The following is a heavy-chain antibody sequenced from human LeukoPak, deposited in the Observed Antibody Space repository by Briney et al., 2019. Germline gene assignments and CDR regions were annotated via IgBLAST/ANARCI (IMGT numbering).Heavy chain of an antibody. CDR3: AGPHCSSTSCYNRTAF. D-gene: IGHD2-2*02. Sequence: GGSLRLSCAASGFTFSSYWMSWVRQAPGKGLEWVANIKQDGSEKYYVDSVKGRFTISRDNAKNSLYLQMSSLRAEDTAVYYCAGPHCSSTSCYNRTAFRGQGTLVTVSS. CDR2: IKQDGSEK. V-gene: IGHV3-7*01. J-gene: IGHJ4*02. CDR1: GFTFSSYW.